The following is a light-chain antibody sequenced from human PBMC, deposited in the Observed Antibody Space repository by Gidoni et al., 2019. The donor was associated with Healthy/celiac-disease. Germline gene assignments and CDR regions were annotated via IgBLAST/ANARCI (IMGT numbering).Light chain of an antibody. J-gene: IGKJ2*01. CDR2: KAS. CDR1: QSISTW. Sequence: GDRVTITCRASQSISTWLAWYQQKPGKATKLLIQKASTLESGVPSRFSGSGSGTEFTLTISSLQPDDLATYYCQQYNSYSPSFGQGTKLEIK. CDR3: QQYNSYSPS. V-gene: IGKV1-5*03.